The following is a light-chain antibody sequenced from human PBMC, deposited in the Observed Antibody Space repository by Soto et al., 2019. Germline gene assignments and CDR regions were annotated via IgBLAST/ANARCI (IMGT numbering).Light chain of an antibody. CDR1: QSISSY. V-gene: IGKV1-39*01. J-gene: IGKJ5*01. CDR2: AAS. Sequence: DIQMTQSPSSLSASVGDRFTITCRASQSISSYLNWYQQKPGKAPKLLIYAASSLQSGVPSRFSGSGSGTDFTLTISSLQPEDFATYYCQQSYSTLQITFGQGTRLE. CDR3: QQSYSTLQIT.